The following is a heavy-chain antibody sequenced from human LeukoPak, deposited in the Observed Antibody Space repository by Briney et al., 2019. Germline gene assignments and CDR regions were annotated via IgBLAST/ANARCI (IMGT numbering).Heavy chain of an antibody. CDR3: ATRGGVGAFDI. V-gene: IGHV3-30*03. Sequence: GGSLRLSCAASGFTLSSYGMHWVRQALGKGLEWVAVISFDGSNKYYADFVKGRFTISRDNSKNTLYLQMSSLKIEDTALYYCATRGGVGAFDIWGQGTMVSVSS. CDR2: ISFDGSNK. J-gene: IGHJ3*02. CDR1: GFTLSSYG. D-gene: IGHD3-10*01.